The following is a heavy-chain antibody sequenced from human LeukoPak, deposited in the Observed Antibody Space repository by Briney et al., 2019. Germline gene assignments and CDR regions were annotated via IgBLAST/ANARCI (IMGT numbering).Heavy chain of an antibody. D-gene: IGHD6-13*01. CDR1: GYTFTSYA. J-gene: IGHJ5*02. CDR3: ARSGSAAAPHNWFDP. CDR2: INAGNGNT. V-gene: IGHV1-3*01. Sequence: ASVTVSFKASGYTFTSYAMHWVRQAPGQRLEWMGWINAGNGNTKYSQKFQGRVTITRDTSASTAYMELSSLRSEDTAVYCCARSGSAAAPHNWFDPWGQGTLVTVSS.